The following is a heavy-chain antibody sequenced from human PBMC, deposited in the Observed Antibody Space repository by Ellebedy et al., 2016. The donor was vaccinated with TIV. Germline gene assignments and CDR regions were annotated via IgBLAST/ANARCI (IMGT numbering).Heavy chain of an antibody. CDR3: ATGGYFLDY. CDR1: GFTFSNAW. J-gene: IGHJ4*02. D-gene: IGHD5-12*01. Sequence: PGGSLRLSCAGSGFTFSNAWMNWVRQAPGKGLEWVGRVKSKPDGGTTDYTAPVKGRFAISRDDSENTVYLQMNSLKIEDTAVYYCATGGYFLDYWGQGTLVTVSS. CDR2: VKSKPDGGTT. V-gene: IGHV3-15*01.